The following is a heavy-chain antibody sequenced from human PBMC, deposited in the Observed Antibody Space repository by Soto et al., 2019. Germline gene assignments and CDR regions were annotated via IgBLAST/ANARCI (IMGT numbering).Heavy chain of an antibody. J-gene: IGHJ6*02. V-gene: IGHV3-48*03. CDR1: GFVFKNYE. Sequence: AGGSLRLSCVASGFVFKNYEMNWVRQAPGKGLEWISYISNSGNTIYVADSMRGRFTISRDNAKNSLFLQMNSLRADDTAVYYCARDIDNRDYYYGLDVWGQGTTVTVPS. D-gene: IGHD1-20*01. CDR3: ARDIDNRDYYYGLDV. CDR2: ISNSGNTI.